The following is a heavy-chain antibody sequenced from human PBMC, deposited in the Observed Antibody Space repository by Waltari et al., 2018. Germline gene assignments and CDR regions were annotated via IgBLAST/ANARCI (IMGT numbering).Heavy chain of an antibody. V-gene: IGHV3-23*01. CDR2: ISGSGGTT. CDR1: GFTFNNYA. D-gene: IGHD3-3*01. Sequence: EVQLLESGGGLAQPGGSLRLSCAASGFTFNNYAMSWVRQAPGKGLEWVSGISGSGGTTYYADSVKGRFTISRDNSKNTLYLQMNSLRGEDTAIYYCAKDGESFWSGYYYITMDVWGQGTTVTVSS. CDR3: AKDGESFWSGYYYITMDV. J-gene: IGHJ6*02.